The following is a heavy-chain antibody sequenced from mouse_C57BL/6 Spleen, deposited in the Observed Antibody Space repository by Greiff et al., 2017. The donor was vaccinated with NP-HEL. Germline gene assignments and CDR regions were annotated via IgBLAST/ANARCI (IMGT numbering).Heavy chain of an antibody. CDR1: GYAFSSSW. J-gene: IGHJ3*01. Sequence: QVQLKESGPELVKPGASVKISCKASGYAFSSSWMNWVKQRPGKGLEWIGRIYPGDGDTNYNGKFKGKATLTADKSSSTAYMQLSSLTSEDSAVYFCARSARSQSSWFAYWGQGTLVTVSA. CDR3: ARSARSQSSWFAY. D-gene: IGHD6-2*01. V-gene: IGHV1-82*01. CDR2: IYPGDGDT.